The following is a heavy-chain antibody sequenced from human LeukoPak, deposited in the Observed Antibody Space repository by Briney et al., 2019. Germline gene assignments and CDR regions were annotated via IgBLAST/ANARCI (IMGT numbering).Heavy chain of an antibody. V-gene: IGHV4-59*08. CDR2: IYYSGST. CDR1: GGSISSSY. J-gene: IGHJ4*02. Sequence: SETLSLTCSVSGGSISSSYWSWIRQPPGKGLEWIGYIYYSGSTSYNPSLKSRVTISVDTSKNQFSLKLNSVTAADTAVYYCARGVAVAGTIYFDYWGQGTLVTVSS. D-gene: IGHD6-19*01. CDR3: ARGVAVAGTIYFDY.